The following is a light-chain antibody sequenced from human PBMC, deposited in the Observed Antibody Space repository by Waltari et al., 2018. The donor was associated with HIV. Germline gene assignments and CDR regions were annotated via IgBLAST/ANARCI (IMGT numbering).Light chain of an antibody. CDR2: GDS. CDR3: QSYDSSLSGFWV. Sequence: QSVLTQPPSVSGAPGQRVTISRTGHSSHIGPGYDVHWYQQLPVIAPKLLIYGDSNRPSGVPDLFSGSKSGTSASLAITGLQAEDEADYYCQSYDSSLSGFWVFGGGTKLTVL. V-gene: IGLV1-40*01. CDR1: SSHIGPGYD. J-gene: IGLJ3*02.